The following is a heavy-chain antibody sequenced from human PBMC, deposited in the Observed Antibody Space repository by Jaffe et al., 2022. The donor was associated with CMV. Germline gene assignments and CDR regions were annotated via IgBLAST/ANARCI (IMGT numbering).Heavy chain of an antibody. CDR1: GFTFSSYE. CDR3: ARDGYDFWSGYYREGPWGYYYMDV. V-gene: IGHV3-48*03. Sequence: EVQLVESGGGLVQPGGSLRLSCAASGFTFSSYEMNWVRQAPGKGLEWVSYISSSGSTIYYADSVKGRFTISRDNAKNSLYLQMNSLRAEDTAVYYCARDGYDFWSGYYREGPWGYYYMDVWGKGTTVTVSS. J-gene: IGHJ6*03. CDR2: ISSSGSTI. D-gene: IGHD3-3*01.